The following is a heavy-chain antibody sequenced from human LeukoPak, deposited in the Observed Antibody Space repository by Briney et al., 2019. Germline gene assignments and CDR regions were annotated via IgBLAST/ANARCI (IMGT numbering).Heavy chain of an antibody. CDR3: ARLRLGELSSFDY. CDR2: IYYSGST. Sequence: SETLSLTCTVSGGSISSYYWSWIRQPPGKGLEWIGYIYYSGSTNYNPSLKSRVTISVDTSKNQFSLKLSPVTAADTAVYYCARLRLGELSSFDYWGQGTLVTVSS. CDR1: GGSISSYY. D-gene: IGHD3-16*02. J-gene: IGHJ4*02. V-gene: IGHV4-59*01.